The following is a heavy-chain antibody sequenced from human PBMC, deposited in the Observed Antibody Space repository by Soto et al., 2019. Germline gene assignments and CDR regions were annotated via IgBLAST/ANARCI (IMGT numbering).Heavy chain of an antibody. CDR1: GFTFSSYW. CDR2: INNDGSST. Sequence: PGGSLRLSCAASGFTFSSYWMHWVRQAPGEGLVWVSRINNDGSSTSYADSVKGRFTISRDNAKNTLYLQMNSLRTEDTAVYYCARQASFDYWGRGTLVTVS. CDR3: ARQASFDY. J-gene: IGHJ4*02. V-gene: IGHV3-74*01.